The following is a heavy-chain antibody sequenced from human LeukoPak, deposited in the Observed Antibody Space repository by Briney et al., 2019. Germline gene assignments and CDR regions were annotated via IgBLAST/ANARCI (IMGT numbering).Heavy chain of an antibody. D-gene: IGHD3-3*01. Sequence: GGSLRLSCAASGFSVSSNYMSWVRQAPGKGLEWVSIIYSGGSTYYADSVKGRFTISRDSSKNTLYLQMNSLRPEDTAMYYCARGLEWLTFDYWGQGSPVTVSS. J-gene: IGHJ4*02. CDR1: GFSVSSNY. V-gene: IGHV3-66*02. CDR3: ARGLEWLTFDY. CDR2: IYSGGST.